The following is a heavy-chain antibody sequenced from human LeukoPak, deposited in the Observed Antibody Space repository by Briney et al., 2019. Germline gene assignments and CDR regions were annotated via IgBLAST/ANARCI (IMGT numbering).Heavy chain of an antibody. Sequence: PSETLSLTCTVSGGSISSSSYYWGWIRQPPGKGLEWIGSIYYSGSTYYNPSLKSRVTISVGTSKNHFSLKLSSVTAADTAVYYCARQGWKNAFDIWGQGTMVTASS. D-gene: IGHD1-1*01. CDR3: ARQGWKNAFDI. J-gene: IGHJ3*02. CDR2: IYYSGST. CDR1: GGSISSSSYY. V-gene: IGHV4-39*01.